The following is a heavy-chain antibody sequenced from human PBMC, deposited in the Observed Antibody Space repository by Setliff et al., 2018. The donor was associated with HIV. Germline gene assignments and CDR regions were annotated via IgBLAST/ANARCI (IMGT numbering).Heavy chain of an antibody. CDR3: ARSRSSGYYCDY. CDR1: GGTFSSYA. V-gene: IGHV1-69*13. J-gene: IGHJ4*02. Sequence: GASVKVSCKASGGTFSSYAISWVRQAPGQGLEWMGGIIPIFGTANYAQKFQGGVTITADESTSTAYMELSSLRSEDTAVYYCARSRSSGYYCDYWGQGTLVTVSS. CDR2: IIPIFGTA. D-gene: IGHD3-22*01.